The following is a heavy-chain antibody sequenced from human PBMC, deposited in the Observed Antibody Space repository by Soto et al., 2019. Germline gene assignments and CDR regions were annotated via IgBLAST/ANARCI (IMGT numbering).Heavy chain of an antibody. CDR1: GDTFTDYY. J-gene: IGHJ4*02. CDR2: VNPSGGHT. V-gene: IGHV1-46*01. D-gene: IGHD2-21*02. Sequence: ASVKVTCKASGDTFTDYYIHWVRQATGQGLEWMGTVNPSGGHTTYAQHFLGRVTMTRDTSTSTLYMELTSLTSDDTAIYYCARGGHVVVVTAALDYWGQGTLVTVS. CDR3: ARGGHVVVVTAALDY.